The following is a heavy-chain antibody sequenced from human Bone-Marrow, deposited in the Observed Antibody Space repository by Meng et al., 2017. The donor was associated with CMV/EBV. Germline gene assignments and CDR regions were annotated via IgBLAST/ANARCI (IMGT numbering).Heavy chain of an antibody. V-gene: IGHV3-30*02. J-gene: IGHJ4*02. CDR3: AKRADYSDTSNYYSLDY. D-gene: IGHD3-22*01. CDR2: IRNDGSSK. Sequence: GGSLRLSCAASGFTFSNYGMHWVRQAPGKGLEWVAAIRNDGSSKYYTDSVKGRFTISRDNSKNTLYLQMNSLRAEDTAVYFCAKRADYSDTSNYYSLDYWGQGTLVTGSS. CDR1: GFTFSNYG.